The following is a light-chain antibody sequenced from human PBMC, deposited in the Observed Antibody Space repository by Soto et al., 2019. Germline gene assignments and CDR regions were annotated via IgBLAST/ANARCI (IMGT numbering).Light chain of an antibody. CDR3: QNYNSAPRT. Sequence: DIQMTQSPSSLSASVGDRVTITCRASQGISHYLAWYQQKPGKVPKLLIYAASTLQSGVPSRFSGSGSGTDFTLTISSLQPEDVATYCCQNYNSAPRTFGPGTKVDIK. J-gene: IGKJ3*01. CDR2: AAS. V-gene: IGKV1-27*01. CDR1: QGISHY.